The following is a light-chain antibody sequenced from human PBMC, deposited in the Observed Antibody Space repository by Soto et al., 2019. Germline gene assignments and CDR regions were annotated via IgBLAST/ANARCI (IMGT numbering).Light chain of an antibody. CDR3: QQYGSSPRT. V-gene: IGKV3-20*01. CDR2: GAS. CDR1: QSVSSSY. J-gene: IGKJ1*01. Sequence: EVVLTQSPGTLSLSPGERATLSCRASQSVSSSYLAWYQQKTGQAPRLLIYGASSRATGIPDRVSGSGSGTDFTLTISRLEPEDFAVYYCQQYGSSPRTFGQGTKVDI.